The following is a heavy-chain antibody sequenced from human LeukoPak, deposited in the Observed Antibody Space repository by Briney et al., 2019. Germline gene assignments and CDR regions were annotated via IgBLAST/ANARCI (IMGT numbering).Heavy chain of an antibody. Sequence: GGSLTLPRAPSGFTLSSYEMNWLRLAPGKGLEGISYISRTGNSIYYADSVKGRFTISRDCAKNSLYLQMNSPRAEVTAAYYRAQVPYNSNWYVDYWGQGTLVTVAS. D-gene: IGHD6-13*01. CDR3: AQVPYNSNWYVDY. J-gene: IGHJ4*02. CDR1: GFTLSSYE. V-gene: IGHV3-48*03. CDR2: ISRTGNSI.